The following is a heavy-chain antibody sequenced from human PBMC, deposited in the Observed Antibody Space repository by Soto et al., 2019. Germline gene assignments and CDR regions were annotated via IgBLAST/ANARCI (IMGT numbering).Heavy chain of an antibody. CDR3: AKELEGMDV. J-gene: IGHJ6*02. Sequence: GGSLRLSCAASGFTVSSNYMSWVRQAPGKGLEWVSVIFTGGSTSYADSVKGRFTISRDNSKNTVFLQMNSLRAEDTAVYYCAKELEGMDVWGQGTTVTVSS. D-gene: IGHD1-1*01. CDR2: IFTGGST. CDR1: GFTVSSNY. V-gene: IGHV3-53*01.